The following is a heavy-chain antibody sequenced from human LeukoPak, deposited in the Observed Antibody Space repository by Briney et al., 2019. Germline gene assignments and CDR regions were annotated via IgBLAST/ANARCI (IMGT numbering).Heavy chain of an antibody. CDR3: PRQSYASGWNPFDY. CDR2: ISGGGVTT. CDR1: GFTFSNYP. Sequence: GGSLRLSCLASGFTFSNYPMSWVRQAPGKGLDWVSTISGGGVTTYYGDSAKGRFAISRDNSKNTLYLQMNSLTADDTAVYYCPRQSYASGWNPFDYWGQGILVTVSS. D-gene: IGHD6-19*01. J-gene: IGHJ4*02. V-gene: IGHV3-23*01.